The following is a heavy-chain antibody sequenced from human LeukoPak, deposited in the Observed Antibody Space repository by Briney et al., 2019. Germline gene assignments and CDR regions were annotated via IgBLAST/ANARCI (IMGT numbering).Heavy chain of an antibody. CDR1: GDSMNGHY. CDR2: ISYIGST. CDR3: ARDPTTLTKGLDI. Sequence: PSETLSLTCTVSGDSMNGHYWSWIRQPPGKGLEWIGYISYIGSTNYNPSLKSRVTISVDTSKNQFSLRLSSVTAADTAVYYCARDPTTLTKGLDIWGQGTMVTVSS. J-gene: IGHJ3*02. D-gene: IGHD4-17*01. V-gene: IGHV4-59*11.